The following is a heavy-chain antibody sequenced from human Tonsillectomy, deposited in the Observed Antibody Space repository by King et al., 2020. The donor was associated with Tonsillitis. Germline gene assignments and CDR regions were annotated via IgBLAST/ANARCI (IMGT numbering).Heavy chain of an antibody. Sequence: VQLVESGGGVVQPGRSLRLSCAASGFSFSRYAMHWVRQAPGKGLEWVAIMPYDGSDKYYADSVKGRFTISGDNSKSTLYLQMNSLRTEDTAVYFCARGDSSTWYRWSYFYSLDVWGQGTTVTVSS. D-gene: IGHD2-2*01. CDR2: MPYDGSDK. J-gene: IGHJ6*02. CDR1: GFSFSRYA. V-gene: IGHV3-30*04. CDR3: ARGDSSTWYRWSYFYSLDV.